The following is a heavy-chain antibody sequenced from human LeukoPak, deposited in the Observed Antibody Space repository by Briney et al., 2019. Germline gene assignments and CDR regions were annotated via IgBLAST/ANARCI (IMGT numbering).Heavy chain of an antibody. CDR1: GFTVGSYW. V-gene: IGHV3-7*01. J-gene: IGHJ4*02. CDR2: IKEDGSIQ. CDR3: ARDVWTGVAVSDY. D-gene: IGHD6-19*01. Sequence: GGSLRLSLVALGFTVGSYWMAGVREAPGKGLGCWANIKEDGSIQSYLDSVRGRFTISRDNAKTSVYLQLNSLRADDTAVYYCARDVWTGVAVSDYWGQGTLVTVSS.